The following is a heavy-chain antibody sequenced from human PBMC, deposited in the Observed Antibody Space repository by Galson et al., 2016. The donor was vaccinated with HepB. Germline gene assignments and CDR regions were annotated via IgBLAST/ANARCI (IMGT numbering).Heavy chain of an antibody. CDR3: VRDRYYNMDV. CDR2: INSDGSST. V-gene: IGHV3-74*01. CDR1: LSRFSSTW. Sequence: SLRLSCAASLSRFSSTWMHWVRQAPGQGLVWVSRINSDGSSTTYADSVKGRFTISRDNAKNTVYLQMNSLRVEDTAVYYCVRDRYYNMDVWGQGTTVIVSS. J-gene: IGHJ6*02.